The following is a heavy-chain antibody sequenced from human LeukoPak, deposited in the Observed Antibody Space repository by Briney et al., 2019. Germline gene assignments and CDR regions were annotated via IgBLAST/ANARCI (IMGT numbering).Heavy chain of an antibody. V-gene: IGHV3-23*01. Sequence: GGSLRLSCAASGFTFSSYAMSWVRQAPGKGLEWVLVISGSGGSTYYADSVKGRFTISRDNSKNTLYLQMNSLRAEDTAVYYCAKLKMATVSRFDYWGQGTLVTVSS. D-gene: IGHD5-24*01. CDR1: GFTFSSYA. J-gene: IGHJ4*02. CDR3: AKLKMATVSRFDY. CDR2: ISGSGGST.